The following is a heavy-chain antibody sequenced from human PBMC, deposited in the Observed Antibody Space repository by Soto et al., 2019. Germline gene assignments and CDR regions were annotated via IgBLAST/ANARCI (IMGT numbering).Heavy chain of an antibody. D-gene: IGHD6-6*01. CDR3: ARGLSSSLAYYYYGMDV. J-gene: IGHJ6*02. V-gene: IGHV1-69*01. CDR1: GGTFSSYA. CDR2: IIPIFGTA. Sequence: QVQLVQSGAEVKKPGSSVKVSFKASGGTFSSYAISWVRQAPGQGLEWMGGIIPIFGTANYAQKFQGRVTITADESTSPAYMELSSLRSEDTAVYYCARGLSSSLAYYYYGMDVWGQGTTVTVAS.